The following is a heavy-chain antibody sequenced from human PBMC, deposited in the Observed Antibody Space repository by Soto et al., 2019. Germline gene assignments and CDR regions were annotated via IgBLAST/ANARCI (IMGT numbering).Heavy chain of an antibody. V-gene: IGHV4-34*01. CDR2: INHSGST. D-gene: IGHD2-2*01. CDR3: ARLRRSTSRDIVVVPDVSLYYYYYMDV. Sequence: QVQLQQWGAGLLKPSETLSLTCAVYGGSFSGYYWSWIRQPPGKGLEWIGEINHSGSTNYNPSLKSRVTISVDTSKNQFSLKLSSVTAADTAVYYCARLRRSTSRDIVVVPDVSLYYYYYMDVWGKGTTVTVSS. J-gene: IGHJ6*03. CDR1: GGSFSGYY.